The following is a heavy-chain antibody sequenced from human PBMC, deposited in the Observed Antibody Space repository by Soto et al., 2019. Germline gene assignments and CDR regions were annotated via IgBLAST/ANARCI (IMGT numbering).Heavy chain of an antibody. CDR2: ISSSSSYV. D-gene: IGHD1-1*01. Sequence: EVQLVESGGGLVKPGGSLGLSCAASGFTFSSYSMNWVRQAPGKGLEWVSSISSSSSYVYYADSVKGRFTISRDNAKNSLYLQMNSLTAEDTAVYYCARDRHETTALAPYNWFESWGQGTLVTVSS. J-gene: IGHJ5*01. V-gene: IGHV3-21*01. CDR3: ARDRHETTALAPYNWFES. CDR1: GFTFSSYS.